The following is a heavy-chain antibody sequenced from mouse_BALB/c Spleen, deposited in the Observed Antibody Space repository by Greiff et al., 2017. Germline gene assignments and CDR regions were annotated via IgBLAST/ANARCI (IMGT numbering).Heavy chain of an antibody. D-gene: IGHD1-1*01. CDR3: AIYGSSHYYAMDY. CDR1: GYSITSGYY. J-gene: IGHJ4*01. CDR2: ISYDGSN. V-gene: IGHV3-6*02. Sequence: EVKLQESGPGLVKPSQSLSLTCSVTGYSITSGYYWNWIRQFPGNKLEWMGYISYDGSNNYNPSLKNRISITRDTSKNQFFLKLNSVTTEDTATYYCAIYGSSHYYAMDYWGQGTSVTVSS.